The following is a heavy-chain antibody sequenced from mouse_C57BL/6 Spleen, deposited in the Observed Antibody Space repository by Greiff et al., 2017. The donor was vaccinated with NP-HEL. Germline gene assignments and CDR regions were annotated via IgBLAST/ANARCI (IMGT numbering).Heavy chain of an antibody. Sequence: VMLVESGAELARPGASVKLSCKASGYTFTSYGISWVKQRTGQGLEWIGEIYPRSGNTYYNEKFKGKATLTADKSSSTAYMELRSLTSEDSAVYFCARSGGNYGDYWGQGTTLTVSS. CDR3: ARSGGNYGDY. D-gene: IGHD2-1*01. J-gene: IGHJ2*01. CDR1: GYTFTSYG. CDR2: IYPRSGNT. V-gene: IGHV1-81*01.